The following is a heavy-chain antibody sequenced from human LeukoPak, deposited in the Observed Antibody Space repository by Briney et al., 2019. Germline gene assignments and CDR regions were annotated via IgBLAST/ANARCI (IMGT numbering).Heavy chain of an antibody. CDR2: ISGYNGKI. CDR1: GHTFVSYG. CDR3: ARRFCSSVSCYDDDAFDV. Sequence: ASVKVSCKASGHTFVSYGISWVRQAPGQGLEWMGWISGYNGKINYAQKFQGRVTMTTDTSTSTAYLELRSLTSEDTAVYYCARRFCSSVSCYDDDAFDVWCQGTLVTVSS. V-gene: IGHV1-18*01. D-gene: IGHD2-2*01. J-gene: IGHJ3*01.